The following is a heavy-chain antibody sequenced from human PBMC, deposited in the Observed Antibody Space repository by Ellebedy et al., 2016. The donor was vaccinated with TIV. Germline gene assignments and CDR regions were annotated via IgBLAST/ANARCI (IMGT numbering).Heavy chain of an antibody. D-gene: IGHD6-13*01. Sequence: GESLKISCAASGFTFSSYWMSWVRQAPGKGLEWVANIKQDGSEKYYVDSVKGRFTISRDNAKNSLYLQMNSLRAEDTAVYYCARDPRSIAAAGTGDDYWGQGTLVTVSS. J-gene: IGHJ4*02. CDR2: IKQDGSEK. CDR3: ARDPRSIAAAGTGDDY. CDR1: GFTFSSYW. V-gene: IGHV3-7*01.